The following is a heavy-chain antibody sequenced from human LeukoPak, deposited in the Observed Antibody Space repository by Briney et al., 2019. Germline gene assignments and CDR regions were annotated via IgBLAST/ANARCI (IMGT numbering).Heavy chain of an antibody. J-gene: IGHJ4*01. CDR3: ARGSTSTAPGWVY. V-gene: IGHV3-23*01. CDR2: IGASGGNT. CDR1: GFIFSTYA. Sequence: GGSLRLSCAASGFIFSTYAMSWVRQAPGKGLEWVSGIGASGGNTYYVDSVKGRFTISRDNSRNTVHLQIDNLRTEDTAVYYCARGSTSTAPGWVYWGHGTPVTVSS. D-gene: IGHD2-21*02.